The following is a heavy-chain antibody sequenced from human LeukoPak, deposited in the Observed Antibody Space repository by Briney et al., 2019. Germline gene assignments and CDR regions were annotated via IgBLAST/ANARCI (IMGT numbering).Heavy chain of an antibody. D-gene: IGHD3-22*01. Sequence: SETLSLTCAVYGGSFSGYYWSWIRQPPGKGLEWIGYIYYSGSTYQNPSLKSRITISVDTSKNQFSLKLSCVTAADTAVYYCARLYYYDSNGPHYYMDVWGKGTTVTVSS. CDR2: IYYSGST. J-gene: IGHJ6*03. CDR3: ARLYYYDSNGPHYYMDV. V-gene: IGHV4-59*08. CDR1: GGSFSGYY.